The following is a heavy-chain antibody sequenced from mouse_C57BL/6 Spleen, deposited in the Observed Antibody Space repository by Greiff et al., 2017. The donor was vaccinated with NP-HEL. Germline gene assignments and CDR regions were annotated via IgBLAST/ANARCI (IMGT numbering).Heavy chain of an antibody. V-gene: IGHV1-15*01. CDR2: IYPETGGT. CDR3: TRLWSHWYFDV. J-gene: IGHJ1*03. D-gene: IGHD1-1*02. Sequence: VQLQQSGAELVRPGASVTLSCKASGYTFTDYEMHWVKQTPVHGLEWIGAIYPETGGTAYNQKFKGKAILTADKSYSTAYMELRSLTSEDSAVYYCTRLWSHWYFDVWGTGTTVTVSS. CDR1: GYTFTDYE.